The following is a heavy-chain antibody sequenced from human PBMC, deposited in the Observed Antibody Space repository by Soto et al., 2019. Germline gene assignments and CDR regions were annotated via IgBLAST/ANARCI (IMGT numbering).Heavy chain of an antibody. Sequence: GGSLRLSCAFSGFTFSNYAMSLVRQAPGKGLEWVSAVSGSGSSTYYADSVKGRFTISRDNSKNTLYLQMNSLRAEDTAVYYCARRSPSWAFDIWGQGTMVTVSS. D-gene: IGHD2-15*01. J-gene: IGHJ3*02. CDR1: GFTFSNYA. CDR3: ARRSPSWAFDI. V-gene: IGHV3-23*01. CDR2: VSGSGSST.